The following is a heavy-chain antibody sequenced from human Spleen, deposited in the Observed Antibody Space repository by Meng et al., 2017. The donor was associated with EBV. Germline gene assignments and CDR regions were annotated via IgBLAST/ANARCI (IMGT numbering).Heavy chain of an antibody. CDR1: GESFSDNY. Sequence: VQLQRWGAGLLGPSETLSLTCAVYGESFSDNYWSWIRQSPGKGLEWIGESDHTGGTNYNPSLMSRVTISVDTSKNQFSLNLNSVTAADTAVYYCARGCSSTNCNSDFDYWGQGTLVTVSS. CDR3: ARGCSSTNCNSDFDY. CDR2: SDHTGGT. D-gene: IGHD2-2*01. J-gene: IGHJ4*02. V-gene: IGHV4-34*01.